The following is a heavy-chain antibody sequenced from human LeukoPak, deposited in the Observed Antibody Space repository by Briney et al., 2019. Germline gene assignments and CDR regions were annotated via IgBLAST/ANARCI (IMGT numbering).Heavy chain of an antibody. D-gene: IGHD1-26*01. Sequence: GGSLRLSCAASGFRFSSYVMHWVRQAPGKGLESVAVMSSDGSSKYYADSVQGRFTISRDNSKNTLYLQMNSLTLEDTAMYYCARDALRVGDQPPDYWGQGTLVTVSS. CDR3: ARDALRVGDQPPDY. CDR1: GFRFSSYV. CDR2: MSSDGSSK. J-gene: IGHJ4*02. V-gene: IGHV3-30*04.